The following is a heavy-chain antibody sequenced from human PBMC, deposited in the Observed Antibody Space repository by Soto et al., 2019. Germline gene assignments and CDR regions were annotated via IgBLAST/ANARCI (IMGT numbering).Heavy chain of an antibody. D-gene: IGHD3-22*01. CDR2: ISAYNGNT. V-gene: IGHV1-18*01. Sequence: SVKLSCKASGYTFTSYGISCVRQAPGQGLEWMGWISAYNGNTNYAQKLQGRVTMTTDTSTSTAYMELRSLRSDDTAVYYCARDREYYYDSSGPDGMDVWGQGTTVTGSS. CDR1: GYTFTSYG. CDR3: ARDREYYYDSSGPDGMDV. J-gene: IGHJ6*02.